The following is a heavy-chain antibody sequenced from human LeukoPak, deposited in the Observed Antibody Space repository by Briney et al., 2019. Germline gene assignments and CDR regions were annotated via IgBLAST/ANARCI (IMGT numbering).Heavy chain of an antibody. CDR1: GFTFSSYG. V-gene: IGHV3-23*01. J-gene: IGHJ6*03. CDR2: SGSGGSP. Sequence: TGGSLRLSCAASGFTFSSYGMSWVRQAPGKVREWVSASGSGGSPYYADSVKGRFTLSRDNSNNTLYLKMNSRRAEDTAVYYCAKASHLGFYYMDVWGKGTTVTVSS. CDR3: AKASHLGFYYMDV. D-gene: IGHD3-16*01.